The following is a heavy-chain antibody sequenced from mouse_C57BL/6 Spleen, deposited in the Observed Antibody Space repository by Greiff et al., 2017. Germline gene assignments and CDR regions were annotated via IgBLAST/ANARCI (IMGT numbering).Heavy chain of an antibody. CDR2: ISPGDGDT. CDR3: EAGASWEREYFGC. CDR1: GYAFSSSW. J-gene: IGHJ3*01. Sequence: QVQLQQSGPELVKPGASVKISCKASGYAFSSSWMNWVKQRPGKGLEWIGRISPGDGDTNYNGKFKGKATLTADKSSSTAYMQLSSLTSEDAAVYFCEAGASWEREYFGCWGQGTLVTVAA. D-gene: IGHD4-1*01. V-gene: IGHV1-82*01.